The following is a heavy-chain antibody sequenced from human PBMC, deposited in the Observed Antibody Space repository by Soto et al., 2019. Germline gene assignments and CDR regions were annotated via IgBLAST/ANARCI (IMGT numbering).Heavy chain of an antibody. D-gene: IGHD5-12*01. CDR2: INPTGSMT. CDR3: ARDTGYDHDAFDI. V-gene: IGHV1-46*01. Sequence: VASVKVSCKASGYSFITSYHMHWVRQAPGQGLEWMGIINPTGSMTRYSQKFQGRLTMTRDTSTATDYMELSNLTSEDTAVYFCARDTGYDHDAFDIWGQGTTVTVSS. CDR1: GYSFITSYH. J-gene: IGHJ3*02.